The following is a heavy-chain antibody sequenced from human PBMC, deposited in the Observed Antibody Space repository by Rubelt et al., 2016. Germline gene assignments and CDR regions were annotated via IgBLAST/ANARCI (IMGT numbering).Heavy chain of an antibody. D-gene: IGHD6-13*01. CDR3: ARDRAGSSSWNPVFEAFDI. Sequence: QVQLVESGGGVVQPGRSLRLSCAASGFTFSSYGMHWVRQAPGKGLEWVAVIWYDGSNKYYADSVKGRFTISRDNSKNKLYLQRKSLRGKTTAVDYCARDRAGSSSWNPVFEAFDIWGQGTMVTVSS. CDR2: IWYDGSNK. J-gene: IGHJ3*02. CDR1: GFTFSSYG. V-gene: IGHV3-33*01.